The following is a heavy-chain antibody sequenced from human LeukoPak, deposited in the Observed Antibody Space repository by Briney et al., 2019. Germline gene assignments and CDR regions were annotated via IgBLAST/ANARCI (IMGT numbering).Heavy chain of an antibody. CDR1: GFILSNAW. D-gene: IGHD6-19*01. V-gene: IGHV3-15*01. Sequence: GGSLRLSCAASGFILSNAWMSWVHQAPGKGLEWLGRIKSKTDGGTTDYAAPVKGRITISRDDSKNTLFLQMNSLKTEDTGVYYCVTISDDYWGQGTLVTVSS. J-gene: IGHJ4*02. CDR2: IKSKTDGGTT. CDR3: VTISDDY.